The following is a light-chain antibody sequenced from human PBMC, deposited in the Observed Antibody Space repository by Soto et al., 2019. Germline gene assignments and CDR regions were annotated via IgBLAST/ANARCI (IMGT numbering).Light chain of an antibody. J-gene: IGKJ1*01. Sequence: EIVLTQSPGTLSLSPGDRATLSCRASQSVSSNFLAWYQQKPGQAPRLLIYGASIRATGIPDRFSGSGSGTDFTLTIRRLEREDFAMYFCHLYGSSPRTFGQGTKVEIK. CDR1: QSVSSNF. CDR3: HLYGSSPRT. V-gene: IGKV3-20*01. CDR2: GAS.